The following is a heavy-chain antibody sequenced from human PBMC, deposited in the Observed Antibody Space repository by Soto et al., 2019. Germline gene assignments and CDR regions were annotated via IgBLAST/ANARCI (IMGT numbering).Heavy chain of an antibody. CDR2: INHSGST. CDR1: GGSFSGYY. D-gene: IGHD3-22*01. V-gene: IGHV4-34*01. Sequence: SETLSLTCAVYGGSFSGYYWSWIRQPPGKGLEWIGEINHSGSTNYNPSLKSRVTISVDTSKNQFSLKLSSVTAADTAVYYCASGGNSGYYYPYYYYGMDVWGQGTTVTVSS. J-gene: IGHJ6*02. CDR3: ASGGNSGYYYPYYYYGMDV.